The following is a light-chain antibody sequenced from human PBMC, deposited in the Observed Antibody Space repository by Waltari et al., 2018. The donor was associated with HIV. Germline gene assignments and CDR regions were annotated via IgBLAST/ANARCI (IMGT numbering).Light chain of an antibody. V-gene: IGLV1-51*01. CDR2: DTY. J-gene: IGLJ1*01. CDR1: RSTLEGSS. Sequence: QFVLTQPPSVSAAPGQGVTISCSADRSTLEGSSVSWYKLVPGTSPKLLIYDTYQRPSGIPARFSGSRSGTSVALIITGLQTGDEADYFCATWDDTLTTFVFGDATTVT. CDR3: ATWDDTLTTFV.